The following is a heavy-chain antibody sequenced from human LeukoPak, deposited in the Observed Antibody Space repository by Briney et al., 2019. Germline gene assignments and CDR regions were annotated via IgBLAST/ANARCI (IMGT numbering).Heavy chain of an antibody. Sequence: GGSLRLSCAASGLTFDDYAMHWVRQVPGKGLEWVSGISWNSGSIGYAVSVKGRFTISRDNAKNSLYLQMNSLRGEDTALYFCAKDRLRNIAGATLDSWGQGTLVTVSS. CDR3: AKDRLRNIAGATLDS. CDR2: ISWNSGSI. V-gene: IGHV3-9*01. CDR1: GLTFDDYA. J-gene: IGHJ4*02. D-gene: IGHD6-19*01.